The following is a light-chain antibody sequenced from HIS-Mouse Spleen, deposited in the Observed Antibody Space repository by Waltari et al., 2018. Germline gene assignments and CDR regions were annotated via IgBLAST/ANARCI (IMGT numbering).Light chain of an antibody. Sequence: SYELTQPPSVSVSPGQTARITCPGDALPKQYAYWYQQKPGQAPGLVIYKDSERPSGIPGRFSGSSSGTTVTLTISGVQAEDEADYYCQSADSSGTYWVFGGGTKLTVL. CDR2: KDS. J-gene: IGLJ3*02. V-gene: IGLV3-25*03. CDR1: ALPKQY. CDR3: QSADSSGTYWV.